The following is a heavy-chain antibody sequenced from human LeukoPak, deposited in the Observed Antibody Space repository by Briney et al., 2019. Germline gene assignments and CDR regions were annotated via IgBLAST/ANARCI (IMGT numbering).Heavy chain of an antibody. J-gene: IGHJ4*02. V-gene: IGHV1-69*13. CDR2: IIPIFGTA. D-gene: IGHD4-11*01. Sequence: SVKVSCKASGYTFTSFGISWVRQAPGQGLEWMGEIIPIFGTASYAQKFQGRVTITADESTTTAYMELSSLRSEDTAVYYCARANDYTNPRGDYWGQGTLVTVSS. CDR3: ARANDYTNPRGDY. CDR1: GYTFTSFG.